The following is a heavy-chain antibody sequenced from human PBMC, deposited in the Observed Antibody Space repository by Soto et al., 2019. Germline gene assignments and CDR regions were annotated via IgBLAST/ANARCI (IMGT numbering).Heavy chain of an antibody. CDR2: ISYDGSNK. CDR3: ARVIQLDDFWSGYYPYYYYGMDV. CDR1: GFTFSSYA. D-gene: IGHD3-3*01. Sequence: PGGSLRLSCAASGFTFSSYAMHWVRQAPGKGLEWVAVISYDGSNKYYADSVKGRFTISRDNSKNTLYLQMNSLRAEDTAVYYCARVIQLDDFWSGYYPYYYYGMDVWGRGTTVTVSS. J-gene: IGHJ6*02. V-gene: IGHV3-30-3*01.